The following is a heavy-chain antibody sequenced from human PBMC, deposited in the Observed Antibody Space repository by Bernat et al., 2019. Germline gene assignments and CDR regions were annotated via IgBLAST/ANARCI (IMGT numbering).Heavy chain of an antibody. Sequence: EVQLVQSGAEVKKPGESLRISCKGSGYSFTSYWISWVRQMPGKGLEWMGRIDPSASSTNYSPSFQGHVTISADKSISTAYLQWSSLKASDTAMYYCARTDYDFWSGYPYYYYMDVWGKGTTVTVSS. J-gene: IGHJ6*03. D-gene: IGHD3-3*01. CDR2: IDPSASST. CDR1: GYSFTSYW. V-gene: IGHV5-10-1*03. CDR3: ARTDYDFWSGYPYYYYMDV.